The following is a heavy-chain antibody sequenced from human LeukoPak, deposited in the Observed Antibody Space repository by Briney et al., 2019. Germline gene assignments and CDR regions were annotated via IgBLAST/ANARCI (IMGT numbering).Heavy chain of an antibody. CDR2: ISSNGGST. CDR3: ARGASTLFGVVKSAYYYYYYMDV. Sequence: GGSLRLSCAASGFTFSSYAMHWVRQAPGKGLEYVSAISSNGGSTYYANSVKGRFTISRDNSKNTLYLQMGSLRAEDMAVYYCARGASTLFGVVKSAYYYYYYMDVWGKGTTVTVSS. CDR1: GFTFSSYA. D-gene: IGHD3-3*01. J-gene: IGHJ6*03. V-gene: IGHV3-64*01.